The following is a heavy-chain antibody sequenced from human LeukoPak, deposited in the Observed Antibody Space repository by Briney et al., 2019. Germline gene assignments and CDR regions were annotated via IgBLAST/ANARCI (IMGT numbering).Heavy chain of an antibody. Sequence: GRSLRLSCAAAGFTFSSYGMHWVRQAPGKGLEWVAVIWYDGNNKNYADSVKGRFTISRDNSKNTLFLQMNSLRAEDTAVFYCARGIGAVDLIDYWGQGTLVTVSS. CDR3: ARGIGAVDLIDY. V-gene: IGHV3-33*01. CDR2: IWYDGNNK. CDR1: GFTFSSYG. J-gene: IGHJ4*02. D-gene: IGHD6-19*01.